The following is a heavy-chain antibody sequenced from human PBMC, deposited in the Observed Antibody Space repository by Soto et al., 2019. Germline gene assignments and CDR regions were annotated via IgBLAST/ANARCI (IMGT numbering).Heavy chain of an antibody. Sequence: QVQLVESGGGVVQPGRSLRVSCAASGLTFSGYTIHWVRQAPGKGLEWVAVISYDGANKYYADSVKGRFTISRDNSKNTLYLQMTSLRAEDTAVYFCASPRQTYSYAGGGLDYWGQGTLVTVSS. CDR2: ISYDGANK. CDR1: GLTFSGYT. D-gene: IGHD3-16*01. J-gene: IGHJ4*02. V-gene: IGHV3-30-3*01. CDR3: ASPRQTYSYAGGGLDY.